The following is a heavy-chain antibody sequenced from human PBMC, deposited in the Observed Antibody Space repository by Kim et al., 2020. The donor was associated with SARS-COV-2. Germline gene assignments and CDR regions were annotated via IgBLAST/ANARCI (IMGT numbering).Heavy chain of an antibody. D-gene: IGHD2-15*01. CDR3: AAGGYIVVVVAANY. V-gene: IGHV4-39*01. CDR2: IYYSGST. J-gene: IGHJ4*02. CDR1: GGSISSSSYY. Sequence: SETLSLTCTVSGGSISSSSYYWGWIRQPPGKGLEWIGSIYYSGSTYYNPSLKSRVTISVDTSKNQFSLKLSSVTAADTAVYYCAAGGYIVVVVAANYWGQGTLVTVSS.